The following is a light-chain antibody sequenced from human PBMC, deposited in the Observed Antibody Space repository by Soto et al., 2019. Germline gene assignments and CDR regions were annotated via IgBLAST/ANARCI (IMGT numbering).Light chain of an antibody. J-gene: IGLJ1*01. CDR1: SSNIGSNY. CDR3: AAWDDSLSGSYV. V-gene: IGLV1-47*01. Sequence: QSVLTQPPSASGTPGQRVTISCSGSSSNIGSNYVYWYQQLPGTAPKLLIYRNNQRPSGVPDRFSGSKFGTSASLAISGLRSEDEADYYCAAWDDSLSGSYVFGTGTKV. CDR2: RNN.